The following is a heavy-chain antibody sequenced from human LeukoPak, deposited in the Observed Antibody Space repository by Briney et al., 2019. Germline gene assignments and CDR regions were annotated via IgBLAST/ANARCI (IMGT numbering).Heavy chain of an antibody. CDR1: GFTFSGSA. CDR3: ASSHGDWFDP. CDR2: IRSKADSYAT. D-gene: IGHD4-17*01. V-gene: IGHV3-73*01. Sequence: PGGSLRLSCAASGFTFSGSAIHWVRQASGKGLEWVGRIRSKADSYATAYAASVKGRFTISGDDSKSTAYLQMNSLKTEDTAVYYCASSHGDWFDPWGQGTLVTVSS. J-gene: IGHJ5*02.